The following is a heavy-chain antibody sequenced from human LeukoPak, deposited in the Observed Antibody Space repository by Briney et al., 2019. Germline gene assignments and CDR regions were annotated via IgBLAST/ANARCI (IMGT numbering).Heavy chain of an antibody. Sequence: GGSLRLSCAASGFTVSSNYMSWVRQAPGKGLEWVSVIYSGGSTYYADSVKGRFTISRHSSKNTLYLQMNSLRAEDTAVYYCARGSSDYYDSSGYYFEYWGQGTLVTVSS. CDR2: IYSGGST. V-gene: IGHV3-53*04. J-gene: IGHJ4*02. CDR3: ARGSSDYYDSSGYYFEY. D-gene: IGHD3-22*01. CDR1: GFTVSSNY.